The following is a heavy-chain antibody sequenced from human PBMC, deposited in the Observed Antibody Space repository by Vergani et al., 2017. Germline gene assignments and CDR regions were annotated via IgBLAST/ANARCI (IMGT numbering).Heavy chain of an antibody. D-gene: IGHD5-18*01. J-gene: IGHJ6*02. CDR1: GGSISSGSYY. CDR3: AGGGVDTAMVIVHYYYGMDV. V-gene: IGHV4-61*02. CDR2: IYTSGST. Sequence: QVQLQESGPGLVKPSQTLSLTCTVSGGSISSGSYYWSWIRQPAGKGLEWIGRIYTSGSTNYNPALKSRVTISVDTSNNQFSLKLSSVTAADTAVYYCAGGGVDTAMVIVHYYYGMDVWGQGTTVTVSS.